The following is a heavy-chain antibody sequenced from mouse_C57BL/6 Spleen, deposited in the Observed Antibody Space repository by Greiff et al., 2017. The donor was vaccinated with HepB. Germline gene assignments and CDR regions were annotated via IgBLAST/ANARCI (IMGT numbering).Heavy chain of an antibody. J-gene: IGHJ2*01. Sequence: EVKVVGSGGGLVQPKGSLKLSCAASGFSFNTYAMNWVRQAPGKGLEWVARIRSKSNNYATYYADSVKDRFTISRDDSESMLYLQMNNLKTEDTAMYYCVRQTGTYYFDYWGQGTTLTVSS. CDR2: IRSKSNNYAT. CDR1: GFSFNTYA. D-gene: IGHD4-1*01. V-gene: IGHV10-1*01. CDR3: VRQTGTYYFDY.